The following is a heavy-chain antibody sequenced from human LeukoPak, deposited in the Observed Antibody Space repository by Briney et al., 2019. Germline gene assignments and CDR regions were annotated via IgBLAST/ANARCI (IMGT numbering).Heavy chain of an antibody. Sequence: SETLSLTCTVSGGSISSGGYYWSWIRQHPGKGLEWIGNIYYSGSTYYNPSLKSRVTISVDTSKNQFSLKLSSVTAADTAVYYCAREFRSGYYYYYYGMDVWGQGTTVTVSS. CDR2: IYYSGST. CDR3: AREFRSGYYYYYYGMDV. J-gene: IGHJ6*02. CDR1: GGSISSGGYY. D-gene: IGHD3-22*01. V-gene: IGHV4-31*03.